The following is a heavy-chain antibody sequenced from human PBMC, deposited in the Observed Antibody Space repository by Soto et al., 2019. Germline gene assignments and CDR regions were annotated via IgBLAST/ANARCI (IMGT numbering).Heavy chain of an antibody. CDR3: ATVRSPYGDYSLDY. CDR1: GGTFSSYA. CDR2: IIPIFGTA. J-gene: IGHJ4*02. V-gene: IGHV1-69*13. D-gene: IGHD4-17*01. Sequence: SVKVSCKASGGTFSSYAISWVRQAPGQGLEWMGGIIPIFGTANYAQKFQGRVTITADESTSTAYMELSSLRSEDTAVYYCATVRSPYGDYSLDYWGQGTLVTVSS.